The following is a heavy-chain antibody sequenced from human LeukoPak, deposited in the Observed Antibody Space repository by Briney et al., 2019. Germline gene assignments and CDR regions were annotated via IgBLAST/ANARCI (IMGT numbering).Heavy chain of an antibody. Sequence: GGSLRLSCAASGFTFSTYNMNWVRQAPGKGLEWISYISTCSSTIYYADSVKGRFTISRDNAKNSLYLQMNSLRAEDTAVYYCARGKGIENWGQGTLVTVSS. J-gene: IGHJ4*02. CDR1: GFTFSTYN. D-gene: IGHD2-15*01. CDR2: ISTCSSTI. V-gene: IGHV3-48*01. CDR3: ARGKGIEN.